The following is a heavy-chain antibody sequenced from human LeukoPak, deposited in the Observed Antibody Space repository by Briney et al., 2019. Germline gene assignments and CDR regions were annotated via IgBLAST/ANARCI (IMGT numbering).Heavy chain of an antibody. D-gene: IGHD3-10*01. V-gene: IGHV4-59*01. CDR3: ARDIRGVYTFDI. CDR1: GGSISSYY. Sequence: SETLSLTCTVSGGSISSYYWSWIRQPPGKGLEWIGYIYYSGSTNYNPSLKSRVTISVDTSKNQFSLKLSSVTAADTAVYYCARDIRGVYTFDIWGQGTMVTVSS. J-gene: IGHJ3*02. CDR2: IYYSGST.